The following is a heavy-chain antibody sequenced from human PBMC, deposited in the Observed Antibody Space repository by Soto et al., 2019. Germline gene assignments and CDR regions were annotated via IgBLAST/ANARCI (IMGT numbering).Heavy chain of an antibody. J-gene: IGHJ4*02. V-gene: IGHV3-23*01. Sequence: PGGSLRLSCAASGITFNNYALTWVRQAPGKGLEWVATIPGRGDKTYYADSVKGRFTISRDNSKNTLYLQLNSLRAEDTAIYYRAKGYSADYYGVFDYWGQGT. CDR3: AKGYSADYYGVFDY. CDR1: GITFNNYA. CDR2: IPGRGDKT. D-gene: IGHD3-22*01.